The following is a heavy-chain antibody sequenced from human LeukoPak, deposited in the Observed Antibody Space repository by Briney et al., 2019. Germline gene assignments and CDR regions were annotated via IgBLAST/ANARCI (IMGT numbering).Heavy chain of an antibody. J-gene: IGHJ4*02. CDR1: GFTFSSYG. CDR2: IRYDGSNK. V-gene: IGHV3-30*02. CDR3: AKSPRGRVVVPAASFDY. D-gene: IGHD2-2*01. Sequence: GGSLRLSCAASGFTFSSYGMHWVRQAPGKGLEWVAFIRYDGSNKYYADSVKGRFTISRDNSKNTLYLQMNSLRAEDTAVYYCAKSPRGRVVVPAASFDYWGQGTLVTVSS.